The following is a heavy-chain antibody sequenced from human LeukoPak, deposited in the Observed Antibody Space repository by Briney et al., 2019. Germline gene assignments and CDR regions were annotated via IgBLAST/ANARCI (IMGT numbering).Heavy chain of an antibody. D-gene: IGHD1-26*01. J-gene: IGHJ4*02. CDR1: GFTFSSYA. V-gene: IGHV3-30-3*01. CDR3: ARESTSGSVDY. CDR2: ISYDGSNK. Sequence: PGRSLRLSCAASGFTFSSYAMHWVRQAPGKGLEWVAVISYDGSNKYYADSVKGRFTISRDNSKNTLYLQMNSLRAEDTAVYYCARESTSGSVDYWGQGTLDTVSS.